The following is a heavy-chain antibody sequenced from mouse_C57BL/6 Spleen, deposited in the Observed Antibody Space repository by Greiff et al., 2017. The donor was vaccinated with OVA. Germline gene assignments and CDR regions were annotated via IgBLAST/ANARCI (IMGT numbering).Heavy chain of an antibody. D-gene: IGHD4-1*01. CDR2: ISYDGSN. CDR1: GYSITSGYY. J-gene: IGHJ2*01. Sequence: EVQLQQSGPGLVKPSQSLSLTCSVTGYSITSGYYWNWIRQFPGNKLEWMGYISYDGSNNYNPSLKNRISITRDTSKNQFFLKLNSVTTEDTATYYCAREGTGTVGDYWGQGTTLTVAS. V-gene: IGHV3-6*01. CDR3: AREGTGTVGDY.